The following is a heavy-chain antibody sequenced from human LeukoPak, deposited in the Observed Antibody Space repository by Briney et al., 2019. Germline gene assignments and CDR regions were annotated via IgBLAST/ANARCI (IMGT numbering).Heavy chain of an antibody. D-gene: IGHD2-15*01. CDR2: ISGSGGST. CDR3: AKAPVTTCSGAYCYPFDY. V-gene: IGHV3-23*01. Sequence: GETLRLSCAASGFTFSSYGMSWVRQAPGKGLEWVSAISGSGGSTYYADSVKGRCTISRVHSKKTLYLQMNSLRAEDAAVYYCAKAPVTTCSGAYCYPFDYWGQGTLVTVSS. CDR1: GFTFSSYG. J-gene: IGHJ4*02.